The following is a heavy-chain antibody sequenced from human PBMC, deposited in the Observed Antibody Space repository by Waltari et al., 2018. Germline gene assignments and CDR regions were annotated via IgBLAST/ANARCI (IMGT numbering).Heavy chain of an antibody. CDR3: ARDPGGRYYFDY. J-gene: IGHJ4*02. CDR1: GFTVSSTY. CDR2: IYSVGNT. Sequence: EVQLVESGGGLIQPGGSLRLCCAASGFTVSSTYMSWVRQAPGKGLEWVSVIYSVGNTYYADSVKGRYTISRDNSKNTLYLQMNSLRADDTAVYYCARDPGGRYYFDYWGQGSLVTVSS. D-gene: IGHD1-26*01. V-gene: IGHV3-53*01.